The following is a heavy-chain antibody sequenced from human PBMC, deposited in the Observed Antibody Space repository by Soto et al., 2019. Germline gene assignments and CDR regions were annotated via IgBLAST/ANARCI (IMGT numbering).Heavy chain of an antibody. D-gene: IGHD2-8*01. CDR1: GYTFSRYG. Sequence: QGQLVQSGPEAKKPGASVKVSCKASGYTFSRYGISWVRQAPGQGLEWMGWISGYNGDAKYAQKVHGRVPMTIDTSTYTAYMELRSLTSDATAIYYCAKNGQPTYYYYGMDVWGQGTTVTVSS. V-gene: IGHV1-18*01. CDR2: ISGYNGDA. J-gene: IGHJ6*02. CDR3: AKNGQPTYYYYGMDV.